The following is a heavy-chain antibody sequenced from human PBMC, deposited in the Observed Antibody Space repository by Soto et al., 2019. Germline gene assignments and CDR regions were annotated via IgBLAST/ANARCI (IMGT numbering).Heavy chain of an antibody. CDR2: IIPIFGTA. J-gene: IGHJ4*02. D-gene: IGHD1-26*01. Sequence: QVQLVQSGAEVKKPGSSVKVSCKASVGTFSSYSITWVRQAPGQGLEWMGEIIPIFGTANYAQKFQGRVTITADESTSTAYMELSSLRSEDTAVYYCARDGGRHSGGIDYWGQGTLVTVSS. V-gene: IGHV1-69*01. CDR1: VGTFSSYS. CDR3: ARDGGRHSGGIDY.